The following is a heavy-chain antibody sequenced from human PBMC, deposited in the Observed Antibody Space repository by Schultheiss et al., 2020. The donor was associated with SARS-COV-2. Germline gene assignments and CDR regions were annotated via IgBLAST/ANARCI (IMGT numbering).Heavy chain of an antibody. Sequence: GESLKISCLSSGYKFPTYWIAWVRQMPGKGLEWMGIIYPGDSDTRYSPSFQGQVTISADKSISTAYLQWSSLKASDTAMYYCAKKSSTRAKGAFDIWGQGTMVTVSS. CDR3: AKKSSTRAKGAFDI. J-gene: IGHJ3*02. D-gene: IGHD2-2*01. CDR2: IYPGDSDT. V-gene: IGHV5-51*01. CDR1: GYKFPTYW.